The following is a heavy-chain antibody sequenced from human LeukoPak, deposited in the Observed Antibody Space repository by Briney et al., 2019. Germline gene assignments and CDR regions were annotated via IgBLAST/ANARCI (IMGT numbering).Heavy chain of an antibody. V-gene: IGHV4-34*12. CDR2: VFHSGST. CDR3: ARDGDRAYDYLTT. J-gene: IGHJ4*02. Sequence: PSETLSLTCAVYGGSFSGYYWSWIRQPPGKGLEWIGEVFHSGSTNYNPSLKSRVTISVDKSKNQFSLKLSSVTAADTAVYYCARDGDRAYDYLTTWGQGTLVTVSS. CDR1: GGSFSGYY. D-gene: IGHD5-12*01.